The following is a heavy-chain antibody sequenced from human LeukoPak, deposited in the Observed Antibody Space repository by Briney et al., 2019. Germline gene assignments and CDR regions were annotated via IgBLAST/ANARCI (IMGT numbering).Heavy chain of an antibody. D-gene: IGHD2-2*01. Sequence: SETLSLTCAVSGYSISSGYYWGWIRQPPGKGLEWIGSIYHSGSTYYNPSLKSRVTISVDTSKNQFSLKLSSVTAADTAVYYCAAGGKGYCSSTSCYYDWGQGTLVTVS. V-gene: IGHV4-38-2*01. CDR1: GYSISSGYY. CDR3: AAGGKGYCSSTSCYYD. J-gene: IGHJ4*02. CDR2: IYHSGST.